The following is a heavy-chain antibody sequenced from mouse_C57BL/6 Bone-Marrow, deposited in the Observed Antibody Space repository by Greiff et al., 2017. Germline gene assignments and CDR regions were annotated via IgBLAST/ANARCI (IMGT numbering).Heavy chain of an antibody. D-gene: IGHD4-1*01. CDR3: ARSGPLGRSFDY. J-gene: IGHJ2*01. V-gene: IGHV1-55*01. CDR2: IYPTSGRT. CDR1: GYTFTSYW. Sequence: QVQLKQPGAELVKPGASVKMSCKASGYTFTSYWITWVKQRPRQGLEWIGDIYPTSGRTNYNEKFKSKAILTVDTSSNTAYMQLSSLTSEDSAVFYCARSGPLGRSFDYWGQGTTLTVSS.